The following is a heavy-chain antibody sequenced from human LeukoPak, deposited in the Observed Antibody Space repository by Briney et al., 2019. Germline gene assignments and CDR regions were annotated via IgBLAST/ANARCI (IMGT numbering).Heavy chain of an antibody. D-gene: IGHD5-18*01. J-gene: IGHJ5*02. CDR3: ATYKLDTAMVRVGWFDP. CDR1: GGSISSGSYY. CDR2: IYTSGST. V-gene: IGHV4-61*02. Sequence: SETLSLTCTVSGGSISSGSYYWSWIRQPAGKGLEWIGRIYTSGSTNYNPSLKSRVTISADTSKNQFSLKLSSVTAEDTAVYYCATYKLDTAMVRVGWFDPWGQGTLVTVSS.